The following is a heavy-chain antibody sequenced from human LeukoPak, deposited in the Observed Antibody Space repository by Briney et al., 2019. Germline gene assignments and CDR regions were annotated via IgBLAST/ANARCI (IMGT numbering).Heavy chain of an antibody. J-gene: IGHJ4*02. CDR3: ARSPYYYDSSGYYPGDY. Sequence: ASVKVSCKASGYTFISYGISWVRQAPGQGLEWMGWISAYNGNTNYAQKLQGRVTMTTDTSTSTAYMELRSLRSDDTAVYYCARSPYYYDSSGYYPGDYWGQGTLVTVSS. V-gene: IGHV1-18*01. CDR2: ISAYNGNT. D-gene: IGHD3-22*01. CDR1: GYTFISYG.